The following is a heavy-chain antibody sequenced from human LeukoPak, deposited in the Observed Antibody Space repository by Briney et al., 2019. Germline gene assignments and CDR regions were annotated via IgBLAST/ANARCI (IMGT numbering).Heavy chain of an antibody. J-gene: IGHJ6*02. CDR2: IIPIFGTA. CDR3: AREGYGGNSNYYYYYGMDV. CDR1: GGTFSSYA. D-gene: IGHD4-23*01. Sequence: GASVKVSCKASGGTFSSYAISWVRQAPGLGLEWMGGIIPIFGTANYAQKFQGRVTITADESTSTAYMELSSLRSEDTAVYYCAREGYGGNSNYYYYYGMDVWGQGTTVTVSS. V-gene: IGHV1-69*13.